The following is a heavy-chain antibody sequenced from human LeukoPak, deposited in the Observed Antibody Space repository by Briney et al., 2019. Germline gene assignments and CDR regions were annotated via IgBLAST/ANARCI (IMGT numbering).Heavy chain of an antibody. V-gene: IGHV4-39*01. Sequence: PSETLSLTCTVSGGSISSSSYYWGWIRQPPGKGLEWIGSIYYSGSTYYNPSLKSRVTISVDTSKNQFSLKLSSVTAADTAVYYCARTTGYYGSGSYYWFDPWGQGTLVTVSS. CDR2: IYYSGST. D-gene: IGHD3-10*01. CDR1: GGSISSSSYY. CDR3: ARTTGYYGSGSYYWFDP. J-gene: IGHJ5*02.